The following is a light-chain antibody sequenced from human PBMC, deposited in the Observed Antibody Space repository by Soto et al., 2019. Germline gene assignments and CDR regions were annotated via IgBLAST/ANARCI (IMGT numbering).Light chain of an antibody. CDR2: EVS. V-gene: IGLV2-8*01. CDR3: CSYAGSNNFPYV. CDR1: SSDVGGYNY. Sequence: QSAPTQPPSASGSPGQSVTISCTGTSSDVGGYNYVSWYQQHPGKAPKLMIYEVSKRPSGVPDRFSGSKSGNTASLTVSGLQAEDEADYYCCSYAGSNNFPYVFGTGTKVTVL. J-gene: IGLJ1*01.